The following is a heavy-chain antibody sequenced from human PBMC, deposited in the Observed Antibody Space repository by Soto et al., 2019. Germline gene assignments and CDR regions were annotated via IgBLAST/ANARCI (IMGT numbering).Heavy chain of an antibody. J-gene: IGHJ5*02. CDR2: ISGSGGST. CDR1: GFTFSSYA. Sequence: GGSLRLSCAASGFTFSSYAMSWVRQAPGKGLEWVSAISGSGGSTYYADSVKGRFTISRDNSKNTLYLQMNSLRAEDTAVYYCAKYPLPAATLDNWFDPWGQGTLVTVSS. CDR3: AKYPLPAATLDNWFDP. D-gene: IGHD2-2*01. V-gene: IGHV3-23*01.